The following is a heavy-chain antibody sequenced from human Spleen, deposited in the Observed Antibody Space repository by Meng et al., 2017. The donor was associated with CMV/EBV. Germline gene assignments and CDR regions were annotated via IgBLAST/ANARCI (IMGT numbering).Heavy chain of an antibody. J-gene: IGHJ4*02. CDR1: GFTFDDYA. Sequence: SLKISCAASGFTFDDYAMHWVRQAPGKGLEWVSRISWNSGTIDYADSVKGRFTISRDNAKNSLYLQMNSLRAEDTAVYYCARVHIYSNYVGSDYWGQGTLVTVSS. CDR3: ARVHIYSNYVGSDY. V-gene: IGHV3-9*01. CDR2: ISWNSGTI. D-gene: IGHD4-11*01.